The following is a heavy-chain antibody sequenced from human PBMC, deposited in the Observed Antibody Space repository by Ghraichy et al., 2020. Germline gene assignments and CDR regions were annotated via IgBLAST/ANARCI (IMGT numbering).Heavy chain of an antibody. J-gene: IGHJ6*03. Sequence: GGSLRLSCVASGFSFSSYAMSWVRQAPGKGLEWVSGISGSGGSTYYADSVKGRFTISRDNSKNTLYVQMNSLRAEDTAVYYCAKFGSGSYYNVYYYYYMEVWGKGTTVTVSS. V-gene: IGHV3-23*01. D-gene: IGHD3-10*01. CDR2: ISGSGGST. CDR1: GFSFSSYA. CDR3: AKFGSGSYYNVYYYYYMEV.